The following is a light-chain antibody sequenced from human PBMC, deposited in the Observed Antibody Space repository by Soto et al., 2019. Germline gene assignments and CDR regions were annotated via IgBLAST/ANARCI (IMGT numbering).Light chain of an antibody. V-gene: IGLV3-25*02. CDR3: QSADSSGTYVV. CDR1: ALPKQY. CDR2: KDT. J-gene: IGLJ2*01. Sequence: SYELTQPPSVSVSPGQTARITCSGDALPKQYAYWYQQKPGQAPVLVIYKDTERPSGIPERFSGSSSGTTVTLTIRGVQAEDEAAYYCQSADSSGTYVVFGGGTKLTV.